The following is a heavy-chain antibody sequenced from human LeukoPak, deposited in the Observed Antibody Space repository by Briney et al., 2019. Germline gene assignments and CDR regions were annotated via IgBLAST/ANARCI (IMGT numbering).Heavy chain of an antibody. CDR2: ISAYNGNT. J-gene: IGHJ5*02. CDR3: ARVVSTYPVAGPPPWFDP. D-gene: IGHD6-19*01. V-gene: IGHV1-18*01. CDR1: GYTFTSYG. Sequence: GASVKVSCKASGYTFTSYGISWVRQAPGQGLEWMGWISAYNGNTNYAQKLQGRVTMTTDTSTSTAYMELRSLRSDDTAVYYCARVVSTYPVAGPPPWFDPWGQGTLVTVSS.